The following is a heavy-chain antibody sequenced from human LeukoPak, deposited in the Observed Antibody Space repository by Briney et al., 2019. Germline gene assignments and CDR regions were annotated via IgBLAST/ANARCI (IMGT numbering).Heavy chain of an antibody. V-gene: IGHV3-7*05. J-gene: IGHJ4*02. CDR3: ARTGNSGSGS. CDR2: MNEDGSEK. Sequence: GGSLRLSCAASGFTFSTYYMNWVRQAPGKGLEWVANMNEDGSEKYYVDSVKGRFTISRDNAKNSLYLQMNSLRAEDTALYYCARTGNSGSGSWGQGTLVTVSS. CDR1: GFTFSTYY. D-gene: IGHD3-10*01.